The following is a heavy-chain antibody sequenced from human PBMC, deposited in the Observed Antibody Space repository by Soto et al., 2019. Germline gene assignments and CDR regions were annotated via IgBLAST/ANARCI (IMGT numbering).Heavy chain of an antibody. Sequence: SETLSLTCTVSGGSISSYYWSWIRQPPGKGLEWIGYIYYSGSTNYNPSLKSRVTISVDTSKNQFSLKLSSVTAADTAVYYCARRYGGNPDSWGQGTLGTVSS. CDR2: IYYSGST. V-gene: IGHV4-59*08. D-gene: IGHD4-17*01. J-gene: IGHJ4*02. CDR1: GGSISSYY. CDR3: ARRYGGNPDS.